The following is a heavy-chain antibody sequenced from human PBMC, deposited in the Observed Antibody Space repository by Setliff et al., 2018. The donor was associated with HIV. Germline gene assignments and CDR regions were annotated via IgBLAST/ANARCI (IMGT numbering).Heavy chain of an antibody. D-gene: IGHD3-10*01. Sequence: SVKVSCKASGGSFGTFDISWVRQAPGQGLEWVGEIIPLFGAPNYAQKFQGRVTLTTDESTSAAFMELRCLRSEDTAVYYCAKLTYFGSGSRVPKPGYFYMDVWGQGTTVTVSS. V-gene: IGHV1-69*05. CDR3: AKLTYFGSGSRVPKPGYFYMDV. J-gene: IGHJ6*03. CDR2: IIPLFGAP. CDR1: GGSFGTFD.